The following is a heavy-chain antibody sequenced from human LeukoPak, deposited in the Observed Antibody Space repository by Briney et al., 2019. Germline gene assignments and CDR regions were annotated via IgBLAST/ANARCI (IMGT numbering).Heavy chain of an antibody. Sequence: KSSETLSLTCAVSSYSISSGYYWSGIRQPPGKGLEWIGYIYYSGSTYYNPSLKSRVTISVDTSKNQFSLKLSSVTAADTAVYYCARDLGVAVADYYFDYWGQGTLVTVSS. V-gene: IGHV4-30-4*08. CDR2: IYYSGST. D-gene: IGHD6-19*01. CDR1: SYSISSGYY. CDR3: ARDLGVAVADYYFDY. J-gene: IGHJ4*02.